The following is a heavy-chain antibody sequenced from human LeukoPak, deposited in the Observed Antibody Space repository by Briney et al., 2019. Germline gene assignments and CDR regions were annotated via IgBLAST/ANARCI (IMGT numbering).Heavy chain of an antibody. D-gene: IGHD5-12*01. V-gene: IGHV5-51*01. J-gene: IGHJ4*02. CDR3: ARQQGSFSGGMDY. CDR2: IYPGDSNA. CDR1: GYNFANYW. Sequence: GESLKISCKGSGYNFANYWIAWVRQMPGKGLEWMGIIYPGDSNAKYSPSFQGPVTISADKSISTAYLQWSSLQASDTAIYYCARQQGSFSGGMDYWGQGTLVTVSS.